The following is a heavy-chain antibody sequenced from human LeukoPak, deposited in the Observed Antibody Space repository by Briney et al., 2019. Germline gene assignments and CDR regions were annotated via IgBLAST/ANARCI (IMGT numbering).Heavy chain of an antibody. D-gene: IGHD4-17*01. Sequence: PGGSLRLSCAAFGFAFSSYEMNWVHQAPGKGLEWVSYISTSVSTIYYGDSVKGRFTISRDNAKNSLLLQMNILRAEDTAVYYCARGSDYGVGAFDIWGQGTMVTVSS. CDR1: GFAFSSYE. V-gene: IGHV3-48*03. CDR2: ISTSVSTI. CDR3: ARGSDYGVGAFDI. J-gene: IGHJ3*02.